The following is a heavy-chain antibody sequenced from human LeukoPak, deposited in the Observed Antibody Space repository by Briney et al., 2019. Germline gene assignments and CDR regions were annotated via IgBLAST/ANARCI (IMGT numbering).Heavy chain of an antibody. J-gene: IGHJ4*02. Sequence: PSETLSLTCTVSGDSLSSYYWSRIRQPPGKGLEWIGNVYYSGSTNYNPSLKSRVTISVDRSKNHFSLKLSSVTAADTAVYYCARADSSGYEHFDYWGQGTLVTVSS. D-gene: IGHD3-22*01. CDR2: VYYSGST. CDR3: ARADSSGYEHFDY. V-gene: IGHV4-59*01. CDR1: GDSLSSYY.